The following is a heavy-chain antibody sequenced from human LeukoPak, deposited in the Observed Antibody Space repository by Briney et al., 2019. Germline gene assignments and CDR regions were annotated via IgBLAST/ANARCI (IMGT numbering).Heavy chain of an antibody. CDR1: GFTSSRYS. CDR3: ARHDLTGYYFSSY. CDR2: INQSGSS. J-gene: IGHJ4*02. Sequence: GPLRLSCAASGFTSSRYSMNWVRQSPGKGLEWIGEINQSGSSNYNPSLKSRVTISGDTSKNQLSLKLNSVTAADTAVYYCARHDLTGYYFSSYWGPGTLVTVSS. V-gene: IGHV4-34*01. D-gene: IGHD3-9*01.